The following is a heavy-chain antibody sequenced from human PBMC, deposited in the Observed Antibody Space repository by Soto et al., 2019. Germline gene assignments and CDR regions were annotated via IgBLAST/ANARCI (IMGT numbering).Heavy chain of an antibody. CDR1: GGSNSSYF. Sequence: SEPLSLTCTVSGGSNSSYFYIGVRQPPGKGLEWIGTVYYTGTTDYNPSLKSRVTISVGTTKTPFSLKVSPVTAAATAVYYCLRNVTPVTTFDYWAQATPVTVSS. CDR2: VYYTGTT. V-gene: IGHV4-59*01. D-gene: IGHD4-17*01. CDR3: LRNVTPVTTFDY. J-gene: IGHJ4*02.